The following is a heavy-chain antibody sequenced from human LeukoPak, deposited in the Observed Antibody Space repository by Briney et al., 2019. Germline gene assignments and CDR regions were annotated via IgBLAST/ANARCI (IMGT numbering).Heavy chain of an antibody. D-gene: IGHD5-18*01. CDR2: INHSGST. J-gene: IGHJ4*02. CDR3: ASRGYSYSVSNLPFDY. Sequence: SETLSLTCAVYGGSFSGYYWSWIRQPPGKGLEWIGEINHSGSTNYNPSLKSRVAISVDTSKNQFSLKLSSVTAADTAVYYCASRGYSYSVSNLPFDYWGQGTLVTVSS. CDR1: GGSFSGYY. V-gene: IGHV4-34*01.